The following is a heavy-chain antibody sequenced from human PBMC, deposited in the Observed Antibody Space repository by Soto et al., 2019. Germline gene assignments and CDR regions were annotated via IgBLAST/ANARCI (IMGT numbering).Heavy chain of an antibody. J-gene: IGHJ3*02. CDR2: ISGSGGST. CDR1: GFTFSSYA. D-gene: IGHD2-8*01. V-gene: IGHV3-23*01. Sequence: GGSLRLSCAASGFTFSSYAMSWVRQAPGKGLEWVSAISGSGGSTYYADSVKGRFTISRDNSKNTLYLQMNSLRAEDTAVYYCEKGIVLMVYAMKGMVAFDIWGQETMVTGSS. CDR3: EKGIVLMVYAMKGMVAFDI.